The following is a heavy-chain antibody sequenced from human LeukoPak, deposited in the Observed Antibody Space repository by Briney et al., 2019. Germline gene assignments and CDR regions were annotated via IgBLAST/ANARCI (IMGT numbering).Heavy chain of an antibody. J-gene: IGHJ6*03. CDR3: ARVYDFWSGLNYYSYMDV. Sequence: GASVKVSCKASGYTFTSYDINWVRQATGQGLEWMGWMNPNSGNTGYAQKFQGRVTITRNTSISTAYMELSSLRSEDTAVYYCARVYDFWSGLNYYSYMDVWGKGTTVTVSS. CDR1: GYTFTSYD. V-gene: IGHV1-8*03. CDR2: MNPNSGNT. D-gene: IGHD3-3*01.